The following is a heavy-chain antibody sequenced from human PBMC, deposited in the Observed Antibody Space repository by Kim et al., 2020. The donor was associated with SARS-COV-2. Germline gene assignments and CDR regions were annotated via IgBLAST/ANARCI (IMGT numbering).Heavy chain of an antibody. CDR3: ARRRYGGGFPFDY. V-gene: IGHV4-39*01. CDR1: GGSISSSSYY. CDR2: IYYSGST. Sequence: SETLSLTCTVSGGSISSSSYYWGWIRQPPGKGLEWIGSIYYSGSTYYNPSLKSRVTISVDTSKNQFSLKLSSVTAADTAVYHCARRRYGGGFPFDYWGQGTLVTVSS. D-gene: IGHD4-17*01. J-gene: IGHJ4*02.